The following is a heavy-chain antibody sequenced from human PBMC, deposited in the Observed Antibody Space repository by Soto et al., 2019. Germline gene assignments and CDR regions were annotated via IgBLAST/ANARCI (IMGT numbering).Heavy chain of an antibody. CDR1: GYTFTGYY. CDR2: INPNSGGT. CDR3: AIPSDSYYYGMDV. J-gene: IGHJ6*02. V-gene: IGHV1-2*04. Sequence: ASVKVSCKASGYTFTGYYMHWVRQAPGQGLEWMGWINPNSGGTNYAQKFQGWVTMTRDTSISTAYMELSRLRSDDTAVYYCAIPSDSYYYGMDVWGQGTTVTVSS.